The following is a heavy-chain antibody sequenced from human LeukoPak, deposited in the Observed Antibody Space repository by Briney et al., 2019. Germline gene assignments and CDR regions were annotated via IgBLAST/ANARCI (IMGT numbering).Heavy chain of an antibody. CDR1: GDSFSSSYW. Sequence: SETLSLTCAVSGDSFSSSYWWSWVRPPPGEGLEWIGEIYHTGSTNYNPSLKSRVTISVDKSNNEFPLKLSSVTAADTAVYYCARGPYSNGLWGQGTLVTVSS. J-gene: IGHJ4*02. CDR3: ARGPYSNGL. V-gene: IGHV4-4*02. D-gene: IGHD6-25*01. CDR2: IYHTGST.